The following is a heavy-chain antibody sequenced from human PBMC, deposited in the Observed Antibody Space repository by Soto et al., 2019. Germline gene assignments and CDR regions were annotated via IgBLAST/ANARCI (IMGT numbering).Heavy chain of an antibody. CDR3: AYYYDSSGYYDAFDI. Sequence: GSLRLSCAASGFTFSSYAMSWVRQAPGKGLEWVSAISGSGGSTYYADSVKGRFTISRDNSKNTLYLQMNSLRAEDTAVYYCAYYYDSSGYYDAFDIWGQGTMVTVSS. V-gene: IGHV3-23*01. J-gene: IGHJ3*02. D-gene: IGHD3-22*01. CDR1: GFTFSSYA. CDR2: ISGSGGST.